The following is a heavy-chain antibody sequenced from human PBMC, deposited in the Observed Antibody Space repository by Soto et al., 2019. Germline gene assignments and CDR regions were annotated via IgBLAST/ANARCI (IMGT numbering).Heavy chain of an antibody. CDR3: ARDGLGDAFDI. Sequence: GGSLRLSCAASGFTFSSYSVNWVRQAPGKGLEWVSYISSSSSTIYYADSVKGRFTISRDNAKNSLYLQMNSLRAEDTAVYYCARDGLGDAFDIWGQGTMVTVSS. V-gene: IGHV3-48*01. D-gene: IGHD3-9*01. CDR1: GFTFSSYS. J-gene: IGHJ3*02. CDR2: ISSSSSTI.